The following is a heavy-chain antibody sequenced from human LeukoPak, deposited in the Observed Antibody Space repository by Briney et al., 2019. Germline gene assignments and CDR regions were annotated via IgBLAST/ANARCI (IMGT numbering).Heavy chain of an antibody. CDR2: IYYSGST. CDR3: ARWSENSSSWYTYFDY. J-gene: IGHJ4*02. CDR1: GGSISSYY. Sequence: PSETLSLTCTVSGGSISSYYWSWIRRPPGKGLEWIGYIYYSGSTNYNPSLKSRVTISVDTSKNQFSLKLSSVTAADTAVYYCARWSENSSSWYTYFDYWGQGTLVTVSS. V-gene: IGHV4-59*01. D-gene: IGHD6-13*01.